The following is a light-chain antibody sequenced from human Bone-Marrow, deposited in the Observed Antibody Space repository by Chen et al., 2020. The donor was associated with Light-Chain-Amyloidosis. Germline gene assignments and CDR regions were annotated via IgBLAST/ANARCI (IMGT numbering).Light chain of an antibody. CDR2: DDS. J-gene: IGLJ3*02. V-gene: IGLV3-21*02. CDR3: QVWDRSSDRPV. Sequence: SYVLTQPSSVSVAPGQTATIACGGNNIGSTSVHWYQQTPGQAPLLVLYDDSDRPSGIPERLSGSNSGNTATLTISRVEAGDEADYYCQVWDRSSDRPVLGGGTKLTVL. CDR1: NIGSTS.